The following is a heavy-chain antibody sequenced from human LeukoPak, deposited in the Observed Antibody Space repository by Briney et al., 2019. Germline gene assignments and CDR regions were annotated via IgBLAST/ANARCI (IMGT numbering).Heavy chain of an antibody. CDR1: GFTFNTYW. V-gene: IGHV3-7*01. CDR2: IREDGSET. D-gene: IGHD3-10*01. Sequence: PGGSLRLSCAASGFTFNTYWMSWVRHAPGKGLEWVANIREDGSETFYLDSVKGRFTISRDNARKSLYLQMHSLRAEDTAVYYCARFIIAFDYWGQGTLATVSS. J-gene: IGHJ4*02. CDR3: ARFIIAFDY.